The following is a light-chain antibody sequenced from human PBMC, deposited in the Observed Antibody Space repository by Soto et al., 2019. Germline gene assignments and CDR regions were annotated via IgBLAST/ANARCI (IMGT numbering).Light chain of an antibody. V-gene: IGKV1-6*01. CDR2: AAS. Sequence: AIRMPQSPSSLSASVGDRVTITCRASQGIRNDLGWYQQKPGKAPKLLIYAASSLQSEVPPSFSGSGSGTDFTLTISSLQPEDFATYYCLQDYNYPRTFGQGTMVEIK. J-gene: IGKJ1*01. CDR1: QGIRND. CDR3: LQDYNYPRT.